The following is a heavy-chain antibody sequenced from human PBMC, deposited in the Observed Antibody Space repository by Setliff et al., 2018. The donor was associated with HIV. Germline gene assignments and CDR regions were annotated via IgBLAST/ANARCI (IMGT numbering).Heavy chain of an antibody. J-gene: IGHJ4*02. Sequence: VASVKVSCKASGYTFTSYGISWVRQAPGQGLEWMGWISAYNGNTNYAQKLQGRVTMTTDTSTSTAYMELRSLRSDDTAVYYCARAIVGAHFGYYFDYWGQGALVTVSS. CDR3: ARAIVGAHFGYYFDY. CDR1: GYTFTSYG. CDR2: ISAYNGNT. V-gene: IGHV1-18*01. D-gene: IGHD1-26*01.